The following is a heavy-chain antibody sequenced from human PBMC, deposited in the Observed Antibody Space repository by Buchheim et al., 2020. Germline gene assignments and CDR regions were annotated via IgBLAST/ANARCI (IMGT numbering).Heavy chain of an antibody. Sequence: QVQLVESGGGVVQPGRSLRLSCAASGFTFSSYGMHWVRQAPGKGLEWVAVISYDGSNKYYADSVKGRFTISRDNSKNTLYLQMNSLRAEDTAVYYCAKAGAAPGYYFDYWGQGTL. D-gene: IGHD6-13*01. CDR1: GFTFSSYG. J-gene: IGHJ4*02. CDR3: AKAGAAPGYYFDY. CDR2: ISYDGSNK. V-gene: IGHV3-30*18.